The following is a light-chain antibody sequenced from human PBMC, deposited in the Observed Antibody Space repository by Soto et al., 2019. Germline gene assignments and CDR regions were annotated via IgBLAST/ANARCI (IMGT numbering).Light chain of an antibody. V-gene: IGLV2-14*01. CDR2: DVT. CDR3: SSYTSSNTLVV. Sequence: QSVLTQPASVSGSPGQSITISCTGTSNDVGGYNYVSWYQQYPRKAPKLMIYDVTDRPSGVSNRLSGCKSASTASLTISGVQAEDEADYCCSSYTSSNTLVVFGAGTKLTVL. CDR1: SNDVGGYNY. J-gene: IGLJ2*01.